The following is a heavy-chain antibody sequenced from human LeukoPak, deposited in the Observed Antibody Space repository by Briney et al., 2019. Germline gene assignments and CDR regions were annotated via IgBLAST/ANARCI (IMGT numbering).Heavy chain of an antibody. J-gene: IGHJ4*02. CDR3: ARGPLEVTYHFDY. CDR2: IYTSGST. D-gene: IGHD2-21*02. CDR1: GGSISSGSYY. V-gene: IGHV4-61*02. Sequence: SETLSLTCTVSGGSISSGSYYCSWIQQPAGMGLEWIGRIYTSGSTNYNPSLKSRVTMSVDTSKNQFSLKLSSVTAADTAVYYCARGPLEVTYHFDYWGQGTLVTVSS.